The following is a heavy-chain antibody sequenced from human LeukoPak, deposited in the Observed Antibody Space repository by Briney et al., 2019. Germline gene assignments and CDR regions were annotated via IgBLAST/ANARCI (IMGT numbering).Heavy chain of an antibody. D-gene: IGHD2/OR15-2a*01. J-gene: IGHJ4*02. CDR1: GFTFSSSD. CDR3: AKASSNYFYYFEY. CDR2: ISYDATNK. Sequence: GRSLSLYCAAYGFTFSSSDMHWVRQAPGKGLEWLAVISYDATNKYYADSVKGRFTLSRDNSKNTLYLQTNTLRDEDTAVYYCAKASSNYFYYFEYWGQGTLVTVSS. V-gene: IGHV3-30*18.